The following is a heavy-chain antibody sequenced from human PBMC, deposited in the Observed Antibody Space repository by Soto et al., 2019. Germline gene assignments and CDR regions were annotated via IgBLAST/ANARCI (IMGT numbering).Heavy chain of an antibody. J-gene: IGHJ4*02. D-gene: IGHD3-22*01. V-gene: IGHV1-58*01. CDR3: AAVPYSYDSSAYAFDY. Sequence: QMQLVQSGPEVKKPGTSVKVSCKASGFTFTSSAVQWVRQARGQRLEWIGWNVVGSGNTNYAQKSQERVTITRDMPKSTAAMQLRSLRSEDTAVYYCAAVPYSYDSSAYAFDYWGQRTLVSVSS. CDR2: NVVGSGNT. CDR1: GFTFTSSA.